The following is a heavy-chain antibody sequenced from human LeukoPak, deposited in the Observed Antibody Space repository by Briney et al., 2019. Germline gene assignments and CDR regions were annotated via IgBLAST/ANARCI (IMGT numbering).Heavy chain of an antibody. Sequence: QTLPLTCAMSGDSVSGNRSTWNWLRQSPSRGLECLGRTYYRSKWYSDYAVSLKGRITISPVSSKRQCSLLLNSVTPEDTAVYFCGREDHDWGSDYWGQGTLVTVSS. CDR2: TYYRSKWYS. CDR1: GDSVSGNRST. D-gene: IGHD3-9*01. CDR3: GREDHDWGSDY. V-gene: IGHV6-1*01. J-gene: IGHJ4*02.